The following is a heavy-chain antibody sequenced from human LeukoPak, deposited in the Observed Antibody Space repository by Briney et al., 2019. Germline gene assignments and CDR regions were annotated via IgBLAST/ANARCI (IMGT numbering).Heavy chain of an antibody. CDR1: GDSVSTNSAA. J-gene: IGHJ4*02. V-gene: IGHV6-1*01. CDR2: TYYRSNWYN. CDR3: ARGGIGYCTSSSCYFDS. D-gene: IGHD2-2*01. Sequence: SQTLSLTSAISGDSVSTNSAAWNWIRQSPSRGLEWLGRTYYRSNWYNDYAVSVRSRITINPDTSKNHFSLQLNSVTPEDTAVYYCARGGIGYCTSSSCYFDSWGQGTLVTVSS.